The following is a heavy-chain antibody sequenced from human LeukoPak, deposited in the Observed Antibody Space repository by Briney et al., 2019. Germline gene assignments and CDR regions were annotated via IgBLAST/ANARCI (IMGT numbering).Heavy chain of an antibody. D-gene: IGHD3-10*01. Sequence: GGSLRLSCAASGFTFSSYSMNWVRQAPGKGLEWVSSISGSSSYIYYADSVKGRFTISRDNAKNSLYLQMNSLRAEDTAVYYCAREPYYYGSGITGAFDIWGQGTMVTVSS. CDR1: GFTFSSYS. J-gene: IGHJ3*02. V-gene: IGHV3-21*01. CDR3: AREPYYYGSGITGAFDI. CDR2: ISGSSSYI.